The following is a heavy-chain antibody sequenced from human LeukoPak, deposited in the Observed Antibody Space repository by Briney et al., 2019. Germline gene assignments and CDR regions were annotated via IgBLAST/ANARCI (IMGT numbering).Heavy chain of an antibody. D-gene: IGHD1-26*01. CDR1: GDSINTGY. Sequence: SETLSLTCTVSGDSINTGYWNWIRQPPGRELEWIGYIYNRGRPNYNPSLKSRVTISMDTSKNQVSLKMAPVTAADTAVYYCARLIGGVGARRFDFWGQGTLVTVSS. CDR2: IYNRGRP. V-gene: IGHV4-4*09. CDR3: ARLIGGVGARRFDF. J-gene: IGHJ4*02.